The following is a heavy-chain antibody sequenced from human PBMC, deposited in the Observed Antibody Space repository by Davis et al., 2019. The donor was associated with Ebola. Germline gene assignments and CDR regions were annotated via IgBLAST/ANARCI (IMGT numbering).Heavy chain of an antibody. CDR3: AKFGYGDYPDLLYYYYYYGMDV. CDR2: ISGSGGST. D-gene: IGHD4-17*01. J-gene: IGHJ6*02. Sequence: GESLKIPCASPGFTFSSYAMSWVRQAPGKGLEWVSAISGSGGSTYYADSVKGRFTISRDNSKNTLYLQMNSLRAEDTAVYYCAKFGYGDYPDLLYYYYYYGMDVWGQGTTVTVSS. CDR1: GFTFSSYA. V-gene: IGHV3-23*01.